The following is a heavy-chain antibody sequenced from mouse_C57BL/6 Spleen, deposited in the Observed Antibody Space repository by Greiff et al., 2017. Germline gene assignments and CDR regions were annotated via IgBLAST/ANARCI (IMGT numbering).Heavy chain of an antibody. CDR1: GYAFSSSW. D-gene: IGHD3-3*01. CDR3: AGWAGNY. V-gene: IGHV1-82*01. CDR2: IYPGDGDT. Sequence: QVQLQQSGPELVKPGASVKISCKASGYAFSSSWMNWVKQRPGKGLEWIGRIYPGDGDTNYNGKFKGKATLTADKSSSTAYMQLSSLPSEDSAVCFCAGWAGNYWGQGTTLTVSS. J-gene: IGHJ2*01.